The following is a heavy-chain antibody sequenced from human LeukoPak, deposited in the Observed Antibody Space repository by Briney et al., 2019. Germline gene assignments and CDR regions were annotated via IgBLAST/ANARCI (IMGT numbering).Heavy chain of an antibody. CDR2: ISTYNGYT. Sequence: GASVKVSCKASGYTFTSYGISWVRQAPGQGLEWMGWISTYNGYTNYAQNFQGRVTMTTDTSTSTAYMELRSLRSDDTAVYYCARFYGSGRNYMDVWGKGTTVTVSS. V-gene: IGHV1-18*01. CDR1: GYTFTSYG. J-gene: IGHJ6*03. D-gene: IGHD3-10*01. CDR3: ARFYGSGRNYMDV.